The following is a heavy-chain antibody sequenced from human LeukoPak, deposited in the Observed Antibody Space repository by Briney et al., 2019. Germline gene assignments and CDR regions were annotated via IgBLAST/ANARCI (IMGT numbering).Heavy chain of an antibody. CDR3: ATDIVVVTPRPTCMDV. D-gene: IGHD2-21*02. Sequence: ASVKVSCKASGYTFTSYYMHWVRQAPGQGLEWMGIINPSGGSTSYAQKFQGRVTMTRDTSTSTVYMELSSLRSEDTAVYYCATDIVVVTPRPTCMDVWGQGTTVTVSS. CDR2: INPSGGST. CDR1: GYTFTSYY. V-gene: IGHV1-46*01. J-gene: IGHJ6*02.